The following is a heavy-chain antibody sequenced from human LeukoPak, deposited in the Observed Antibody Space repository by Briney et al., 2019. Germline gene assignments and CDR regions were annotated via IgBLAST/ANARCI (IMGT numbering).Heavy chain of an antibody. D-gene: IGHD2-15*01. Sequence: GGSLKLFCEASGFTFSNYAMSWVRQARGKGLEWGAGMNGRGGRTYYADSVKGRFAISRDNSKNTLFLQMNSLRAEVTAVYYCAKRSGDYWGQGTLVTVSX. J-gene: IGHJ4*02. CDR3: AKRSGDY. CDR1: GFTFSNYA. V-gene: IGHV3-23*01. CDR2: MNGRGGRT.